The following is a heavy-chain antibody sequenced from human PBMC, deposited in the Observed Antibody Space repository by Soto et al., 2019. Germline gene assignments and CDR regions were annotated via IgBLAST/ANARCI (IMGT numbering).Heavy chain of an antibody. CDR3: ATTGLDF. J-gene: IGHJ4*02. D-gene: IGHD1-26*01. V-gene: IGHV3-30*02. CDR2: IIYDVETK. CDR1: GFSFRSQG. Sequence: QVQLVESGGGVVRPGGSLRLSCAASGFSFRSQGMHWVRQAPGKGLEWVAFIIYDVETKYYADSVKGRFTISRDNSKNTLYLQMNGLRPEDTAVYYCATTGLDFWGQGTLVTVSS.